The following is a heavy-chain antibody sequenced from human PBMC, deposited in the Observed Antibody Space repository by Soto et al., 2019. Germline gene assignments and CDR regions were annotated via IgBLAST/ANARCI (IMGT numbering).Heavy chain of an antibody. J-gene: IGHJ4*02. CDR1: GFTFSSYW. Sequence: EVQLVESGGGLVQPGGSLRLSCAASGFTFSSYWMHWVRQAPGKGLLWVSRINSDGSSTSYADSVKGRFTISRDNAKNTLYLQMNSLRAEDTAVYYGVRTSLVVAAATREDYWGQGTLVTVSS. D-gene: IGHD2-15*01. CDR3: VRTSLVVAAATREDY. V-gene: IGHV3-74*01. CDR2: INSDGSST.